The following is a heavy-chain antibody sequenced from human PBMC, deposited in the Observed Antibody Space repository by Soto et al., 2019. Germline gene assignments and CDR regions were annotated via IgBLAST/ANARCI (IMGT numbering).Heavy chain of an antibody. Sequence: QVQLQESGPGLVKPSDTLSLTCTVSGGSISSYYWSWIRQPAGKGLEWIGRIYTSGSTNYNPSLKSRVTMSVDTSKNQFSLKLSSVTAADTAVYYCARDSPYWNTYYYYYGMDVWGQGTTVTVSS. CDR1: GGSISSYY. CDR2: IYTSGST. CDR3: ARDSPYWNTYYYYYGMDV. D-gene: IGHD1-1*01. V-gene: IGHV4-4*07. J-gene: IGHJ6*02.